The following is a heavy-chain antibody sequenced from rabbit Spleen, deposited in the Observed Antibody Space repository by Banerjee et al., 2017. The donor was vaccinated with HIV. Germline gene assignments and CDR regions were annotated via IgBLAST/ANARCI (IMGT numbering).Heavy chain of an antibody. V-gene: IGHV1S45*01. CDR2: IYAGSAGT. CDR3: ARGASSVGWAIDL. D-gene: IGHD1-1*01. J-gene: IGHJ3*01. CDR1: GFSFSSSYW. Sequence: QQQLEESGGGLVKPGGTLTLTCTASGFSFSSSYWICWVRQAPGKGLEWIACIYAGSAGTYYASWAKGRFTISKTSSTTVTLQMTSLTAADTATYFCARGASSVGWAIDLWGPGTLVTVS.